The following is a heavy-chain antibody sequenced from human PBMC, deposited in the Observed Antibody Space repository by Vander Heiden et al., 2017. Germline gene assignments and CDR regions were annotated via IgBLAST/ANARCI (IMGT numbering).Heavy chain of an antibody. J-gene: IGHJ3*02. CDR3: ARIPYYDSSGYYLDAFDI. CDR2: IYYSGST. D-gene: IGHD3-22*01. Sequence: QVQLQESGPGLVKPSETLSLTCTVSGGPISSYYWSWIRQPPGKGLEWIGYIYYSGSTNYNPSLKSRVTISVDTSKNQFSLKLSSVTAADTAVYYCARIPYYDSSGYYLDAFDIWGQGTMVTVSS. CDR1: GGPISSYY. V-gene: IGHV4-59*01.